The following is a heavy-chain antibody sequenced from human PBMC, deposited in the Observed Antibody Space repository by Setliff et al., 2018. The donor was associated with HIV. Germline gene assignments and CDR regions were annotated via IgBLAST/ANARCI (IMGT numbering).Heavy chain of an antibody. CDR1: GASIDSGFHY. V-gene: IGHV4-39*01. J-gene: IGHJ6*02. Sequence: SETLSLTCTVSGASIDSGFHYWGWIRQSPGKGLEWIASLYSTWSTYYNPSLKGRLTISAGPSKSQFSLRVASVDTATYYCARIRRRITIFGVVTDYGMDVWGQGTTVTVSS. CDR3: ARIRRRITIFGVVTDYGMDV. D-gene: IGHD3-3*01. CDR2: LYSTWST.